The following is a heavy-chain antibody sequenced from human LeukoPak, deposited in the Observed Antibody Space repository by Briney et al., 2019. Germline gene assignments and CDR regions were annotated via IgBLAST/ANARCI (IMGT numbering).Heavy chain of an antibody. Sequence: SETLSLPRAVSGGSFSGYYWSWIRQPPGKGLEWIGEINHSGSTNYNPSLKSRVTISVDTSKNQFSLKLSSVTAADTAVYYCARANQQLDAFDIWGQGTMVTVSS. CDR1: GGSFSGYY. J-gene: IGHJ3*02. CDR2: INHSGST. CDR3: ARANQQLDAFDI. V-gene: IGHV4-34*01. D-gene: IGHD6-13*01.